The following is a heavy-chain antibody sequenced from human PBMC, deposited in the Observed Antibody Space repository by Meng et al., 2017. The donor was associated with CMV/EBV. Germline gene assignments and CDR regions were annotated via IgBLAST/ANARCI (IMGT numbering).Heavy chain of an antibody. CDR1: GGSFSGYY. D-gene: IGHD6-19*01. J-gene: IGHJ4*02. CDR3: ASITRRYSSGWYVGSNGVQNDY. CDR2: INHSGST. Sequence: SETLSLTCAVYGGSFSGYYWSWIRQPPGKGLEWIGEINHSGSTNYKPSLKSRVTISVDTSKNQFSLKLSSVTAADTAVYYCASITRRYSSGWYVGSNGVQNDYWGQGTLVTVSS. V-gene: IGHV4-34*01.